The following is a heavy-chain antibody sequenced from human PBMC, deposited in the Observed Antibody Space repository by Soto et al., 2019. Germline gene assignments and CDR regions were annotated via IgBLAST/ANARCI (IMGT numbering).Heavy chain of an antibody. J-gene: IGHJ4*02. Sequence: LSLPCAVSGGSISSYYWSWIRQPPGKGLEWIGYIYNSGNTNYNPSLKSPVTISVDTSKNQFSLKLTSVTAADTAVYYCARAAGFGEIFFDYWGQGTLVTVSS. CDR3: ARAAGFGEIFFDY. D-gene: IGHD3-10*01. CDR1: GGSISSYY. V-gene: IGHV4-59*01. CDR2: IYNSGNT.